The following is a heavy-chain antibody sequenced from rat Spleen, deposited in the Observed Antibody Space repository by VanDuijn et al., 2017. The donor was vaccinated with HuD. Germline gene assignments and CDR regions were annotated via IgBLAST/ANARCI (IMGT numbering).Heavy chain of an antibody. CDR1: GFIFSNFG. D-gene: IGHD1-2*01. Sequence: EVQLVESGGGLVQPGRSLKLSCTASGFIFSNFGMHWIRQAPTKGLEWVASISPNGGSTYYRDSVKGRFTISRDNAKSTLYLQMNSLRSEETATYFCGKDMNYFSTYPFYLMGAWGQGTSVTVSS. CDR2: ISPNGGST. CDR3: GKDMNYFSTYPFYLMGA. V-gene: IGHV5-19*01. J-gene: IGHJ4*01.